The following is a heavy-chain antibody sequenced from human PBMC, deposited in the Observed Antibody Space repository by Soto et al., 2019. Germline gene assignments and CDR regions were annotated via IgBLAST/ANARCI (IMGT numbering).Heavy chain of an antibody. J-gene: IGHJ4*02. Sequence: QVQLQESGPGLMKPSETLSLTCTVSGGSISTYFWSWIRQPPGKGLEWVGFIQYSGISNYNPSLKSRVTISVDTSKNQLSLRLNSVTAADTAVYYCVRGPYSYGPFEYWGQGTLVSVSS. D-gene: IGHD5-18*01. CDR3: VRGPYSYGPFEY. V-gene: IGHV4-59*01. CDR2: IQYSGIS. CDR1: GGSISTYF.